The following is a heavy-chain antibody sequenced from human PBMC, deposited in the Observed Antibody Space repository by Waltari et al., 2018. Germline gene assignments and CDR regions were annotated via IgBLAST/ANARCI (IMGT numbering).Heavy chain of an antibody. D-gene: IGHD6-19*01. V-gene: IGHV3-30-3*01. J-gene: IGHJ4*02. Sequence: QVQLVESGGGVVQPGKSLRLSCAASGFTFSSYAIHWVRQSPGKGLEWVALISYDGSNKNYADSVKGRFTISRDNSKNTLYLQMDSLRAEDTAVYYRGRVPNSSGWYGYFDYWGQGTLVIVSS. CDR3: GRVPNSSGWYGYFDY. CDR1: GFTFSSYA. CDR2: ISYDGSNK.